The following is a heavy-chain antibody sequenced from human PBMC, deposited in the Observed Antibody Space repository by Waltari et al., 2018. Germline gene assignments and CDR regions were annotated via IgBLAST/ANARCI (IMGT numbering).Heavy chain of an antibody. CDR1: GYTFTGYY. CDR2: IDPNTGGT. V-gene: IGHV1-2*02. CDR3: ARDLYDSRVPGDYFDY. J-gene: IGHJ4*02. D-gene: IGHD3-16*01. Sequence: QVHLVQSGAEVRKPGASVKVSCKGSGYTFTGYYIQWLRQALGQGLEWMGWIDPNTGGTKLAQKFQGRVTMTRDTSINTVYMELSSLGSDDTAVYYCARDLYDSRVPGDYFDYWGQGTLVTVSS.